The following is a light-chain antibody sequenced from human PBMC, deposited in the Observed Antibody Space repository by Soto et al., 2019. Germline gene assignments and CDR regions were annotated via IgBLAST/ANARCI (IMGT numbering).Light chain of an antibody. J-gene: IGLJ1*01. CDR2: DVS. V-gene: IGLV2-14*01. CDR3: SSYTSSSTLYV. Sequence: QSALTQPASVSGSPGQSITISCTGTSSDVGGYNYVSWYQQHPGKAPKLMIYDVSNRPSGVSNRFSGSKSVNTAFLTISGLQAEDEADYYCSSYTSSSTLYVFGTGTKLTVL. CDR1: SSDVGGYNY.